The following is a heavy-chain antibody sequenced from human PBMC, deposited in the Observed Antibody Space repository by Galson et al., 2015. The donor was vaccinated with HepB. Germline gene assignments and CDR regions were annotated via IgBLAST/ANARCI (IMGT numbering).Heavy chain of an antibody. V-gene: IGHV6-1*01. CDR2: TYYRSKWYF. Sequence: CAISGDSVSTDSGAWNWIGQSPSRGLEWLGRTYYRSKWYFDYPVSEKSRITINPDTSKNQFSLHLNSVTPEDTAVYYCARDPNYSGWFGFDHWGQGILVTVSA. CDR1: GDSVSTDSGA. CDR3: ARDPNYSGWFGFDH. J-gene: IGHJ4*02. D-gene: IGHD6-19*01.